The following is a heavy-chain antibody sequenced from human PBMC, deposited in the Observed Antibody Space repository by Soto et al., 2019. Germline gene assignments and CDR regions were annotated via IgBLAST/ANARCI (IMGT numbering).Heavy chain of an antibody. V-gene: IGHV3-23*01. CDR3: AKDIWVPAARPVVNLLGFDY. CDR1: GFTFSSYA. CDR2: ISGSGGST. Sequence: QPGGSLRLSCAASGFTFSSYAMSWVRQAPGKGLEWVSAISGSGGSTYYADSVKGRFTISRDNSKNTLYLQMNSLRAEDTAVYYCAKDIWVPAARPVVNLLGFDYWGQGTLVTVSS. J-gene: IGHJ4*02. D-gene: IGHD2-2*01.